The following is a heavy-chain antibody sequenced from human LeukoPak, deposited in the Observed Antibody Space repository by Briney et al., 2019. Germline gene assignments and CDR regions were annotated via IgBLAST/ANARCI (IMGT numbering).Heavy chain of an antibody. V-gene: IGHV1-18*01. Sequence: ASVKVSCKASGYIFTSYGITWVRQAPGQGLEWMGWIGADNDSTKYAQKFQGRVTMTTDTSTSTAYMELRSLRSEDTAVYYCARVRPMATMDYWGQGTLVTVSS. J-gene: IGHJ4*02. CDR2: IGADNDST. CDR3: ARVRPMATMDY. CDR1: GYIFTSYG. D-gene: IGHD5-24*01.